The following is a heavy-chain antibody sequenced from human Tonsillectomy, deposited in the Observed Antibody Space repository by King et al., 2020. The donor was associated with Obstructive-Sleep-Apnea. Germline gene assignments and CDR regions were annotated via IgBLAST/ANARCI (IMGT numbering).Heavy chain of an antibody. CDR1: GYTFSSYG. CDR2: ISAYNGNT. V-gene: IGHV1-18*04. Sequence: QLVQSGAEVKKPGASVKVSCKASGYTFSSYGISWVRKAPGQGLQWMGWISAYNGNTNYALKLQGRVTMSTDTFTNTAYMELRSLRSDDTAVYYCARDLYYDSSGYPHYYGMDVWGQGTTVTVSS. CDR3: ARDLYYDSSGYPHYYGMDV. J-gene: IGHJ6*02. D-gene: IGHD3-22*01.